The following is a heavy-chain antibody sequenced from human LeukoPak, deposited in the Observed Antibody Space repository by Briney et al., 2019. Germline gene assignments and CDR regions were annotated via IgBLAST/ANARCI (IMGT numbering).Heavy chain of an antibody. CDR1: GGSFSGYY. J-gene: IGHJ4*02. CDR2: INHSGST. V-gene: IGHV4-34*01. Sequence: PSETLSLTCAVYGGSFSGYYWSWIRQPPGKGLEWIGEINHSGSTNYNPSLKSRVTISVDTSKNQFSLKLSSVTAADTAVYHCARRGLYPYYYDSSGYYRGFDYWGQGTLVTVSS. D-gene: IGHD3-22*01. CDR3: ARRGLYPYYYDSSGYYRGFDY.